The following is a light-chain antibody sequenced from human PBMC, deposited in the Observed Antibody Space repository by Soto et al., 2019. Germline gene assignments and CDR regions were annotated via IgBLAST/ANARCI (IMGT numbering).Light chain of an antibody. CDR1: QSVFYSSNNKNY. CDR3: QQYYSTPYT. J-gene: IGKJ2*01. CDR2: WAS. V-gene: IGKV4-1*01. Sequence: DIVMTQSPDSLAVSLGERATINCKSSQSVFYSSNNKNYLAWYQQKPGKPPKLLIYWASTRESGVPDRFSGSGSGKDFTLTISSLQAEDVAVYYCQQYYSTPYTFGQGPKLEIK.